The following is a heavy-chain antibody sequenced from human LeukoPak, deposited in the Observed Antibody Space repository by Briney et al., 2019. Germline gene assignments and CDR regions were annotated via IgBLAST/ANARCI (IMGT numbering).Heavy chain of an antibody. J-gene: IGHJ4*02. Sequence: PSETLSLTCTLSGASITGYYWSWIHQPPRKGLQCIGYIYCSGSTNSNPSLKSRGTISVDTSKNQISLKLNSVTAAATAVYYCARLTKFLTGYYPSLCGRGPLVIVSS. CDR1: GASITGYY. CDR2: IYCSGST. CDR3: ARLTKFLTGYYPSL. V-gene: IGHV4-59*08. D-gene: IGHD3-9*01.